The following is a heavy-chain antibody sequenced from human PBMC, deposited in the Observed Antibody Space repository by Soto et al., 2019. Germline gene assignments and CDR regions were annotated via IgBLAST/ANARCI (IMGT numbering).Heavy chain of an antibody. V-gene: IGHV1-18*01. CDR1: GYTFTSYG. CDR2: ISAYNGNT. D-gene: IGHD4-17*01. CDR3: ARDQSSGDRLDY. J-gene: IGHJ4*02. Sequence: QVRLVQSGAEVKKPGASVKVSWKASGYTFTSYGISWVRQAPGQGLEWMGWISAYNGNTNYAQQLQGRVTMTTDTSTSTAYMEMRSLRSDDTAVYYCARDQSSGDRLDYWGQGTLVTVSS.